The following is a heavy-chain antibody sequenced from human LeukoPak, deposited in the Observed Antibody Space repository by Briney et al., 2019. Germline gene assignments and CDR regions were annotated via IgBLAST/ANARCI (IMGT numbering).Heavy chain of an antibody. Sequence: PSETLSLTCAVYGGSFSGYYWSWIRQPPGKGLEWIGEINHSGSTNYNPSLKSRVTISVDTSKNQFSLKLSSVTAADTAVYYCARKRPNTYYYGSGSYRFDPWGQGTLLTVSS. CDR1: GGSFSGYY. CDR2: INHSGST. J-gene: IGHJ5*02. D-gene: IGHD3-10*01. V-gene: IGHV4-34*01. CDR3: ARKRPNTYYYGSGSYRFDP.